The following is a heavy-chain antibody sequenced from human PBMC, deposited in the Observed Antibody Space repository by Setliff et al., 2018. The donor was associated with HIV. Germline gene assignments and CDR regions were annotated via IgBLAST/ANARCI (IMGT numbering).Heavy chain of an antibody. CDR1: GGSISSGSYY. J-gene: IGHJ6*03. V-gene: IGHV4-61*02. CDR2: IYTSGST. CDR3: AGSWSGYSEPYYMDV. Sequence: LSLTCTVSGGSISSGSYYWSWIRQPAGKGLEWIGRIYTSGSTNYNPSLKSRVTISVDTSKNQFSLKLSSVTAADTAVYYCAGSWSGYSEPYYMDVWGKGTTVTVSS. D-gene: IGHD3-3*01.